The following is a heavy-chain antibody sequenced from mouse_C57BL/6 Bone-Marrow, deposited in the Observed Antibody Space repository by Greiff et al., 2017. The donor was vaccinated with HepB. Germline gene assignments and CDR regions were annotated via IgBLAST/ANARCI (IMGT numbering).Heavy chain of an antibody. V-gene: IGHV5-17*01. CDR3: AKSTVVEGYFDV. D-gene: IGHD1-1*01. CDR1: GFTFSDYG. J-gene: IGHJ1*03. CDR2: ISSGSSTI. Sequence: EVQGVESGGGLVKPGGSLKLSCAASGFTFSDYGMHWVRQAPEKGLEWVAYISSGSSTIYYADTVKGRFTISRDNAKNTLFLQMTSLRSEDTAMYYCAKSTVVEGYFDVWGTGTTVTVSS.